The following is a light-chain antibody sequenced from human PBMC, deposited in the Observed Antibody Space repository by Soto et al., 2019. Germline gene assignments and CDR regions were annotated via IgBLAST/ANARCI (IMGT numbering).Light chain of an antibody. CDR1: QTITNNY. J-gene: IGKJ2*01. CDR2: GAS. Sequence: EIVLTQSPGTLSLSPGERVTLSCRASQTITNNYLAWYQQRPGQPPRLLIFGASNRATGIPDRFSGSGSGTDFSLTITKLEPADFAVYFCQQYGSSPYTFGQGTKLDI. CDR3: QQYGSSPYT. V-gene: IGKV3-20*01.